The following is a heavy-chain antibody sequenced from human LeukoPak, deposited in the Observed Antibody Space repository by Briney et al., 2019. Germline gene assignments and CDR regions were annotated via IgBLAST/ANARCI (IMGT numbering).Heavy chain of an antibody. D-gene: IGHD4-17*01. CDR1: AGAISIYY. J-gene: IGHJ4*02. CDR2: INYSGSA. V-gene: IGHV4-59*08. Sequence: SQTLSLTCHVSAGAISIYYSSWIRQPPGKGLEWIGYINYSGSAFYNPSVKSRVTISVDTSKNQFSRKLTSVTAADTAVYYWARAYYGDFFDYWGQGNLVTVSS. CDR3: ARAYYGDFFDY.